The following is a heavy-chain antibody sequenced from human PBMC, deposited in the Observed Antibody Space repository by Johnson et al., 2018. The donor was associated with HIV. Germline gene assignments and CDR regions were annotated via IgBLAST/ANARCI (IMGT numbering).Heavy chain of an antibody. D-gene: IGHD7-27*01. V-gene: IGHV3-20*04. CDR2: INWNGGST. CDR1: GFTFSSYA. J-gene: IGHJ3*02. CDR3: ARGDWGDAFDI. Sequence: VQLVESGGGVVQPGRSLRLSCAASGFTFSSYAMNWGRQAPGKGLEWVSGINWNGGSTGYADSVKGRFTISRDNAKNSLYLQMNSLRAEDTALYYCARGDWGDAFDIWGQGTMVTVSS.